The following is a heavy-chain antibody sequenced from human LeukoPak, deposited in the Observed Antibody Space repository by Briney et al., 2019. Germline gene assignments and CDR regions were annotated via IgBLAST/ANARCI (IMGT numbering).Heavy chain of an antibody. D-gene: IGHD2-15*01. CDR3: ARDLEDIVVVVAARRGYYYGLDV. Sequence: GGYLRLSCAASGFTFSSYWMHWVRQAPGKGLVWDSRINSDGSSTSYADSVKGRFTISRDNAKNTLYLQMNSLRAEDTAVYYCARDLEDIVVVVAARRGYYYGLDVWGQGTTVTVSS. CDR1: GFTFSSYW. CDR2: INSDGSST. J-gene: IGHJ6*02. V-gene: IGHV3-74*01.